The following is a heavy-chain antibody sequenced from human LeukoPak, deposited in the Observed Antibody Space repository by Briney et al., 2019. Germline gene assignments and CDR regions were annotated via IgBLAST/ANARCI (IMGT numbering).Heavy chain of an antibody. CDR1: GFLFSAYT. V-gene: IGHV3-23*01. D-gene: IGHD1-26*01. CDR2: LAAASDTR. Sequence: GGSLRLSCAASGFLFSAYTVNWVRQAPGRGLEWVAALAAASDTRYYANSVKGRFTISRDNSKNTVFLQMNSLRVQDTAVYYCAKDKVPDGKWDIDYWGQGTLVTVSS. CDR3: AKDKVPDGKWDIDY. J-gene: IGHJ4*02.